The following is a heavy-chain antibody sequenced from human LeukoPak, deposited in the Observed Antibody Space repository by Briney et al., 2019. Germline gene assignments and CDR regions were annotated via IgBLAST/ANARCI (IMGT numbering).Heavy chain of an antibody. CDR3: ARDRDSSGWYGDFDY. D-gene: IGHD6-19*01. CDR2: ISSSSSTI. V-gene: IGHV3-48*04. CDR1: GFTFSSYW. Sequence: GGSLRLSCAASGFTFSSYWMHWVRQAPGKGLEWVSYISSSSSTIYYADSVKGRFTISRDNAKNSLYLQMNSLRAEDTAVYYCARDRDSSGWYGDFDYWGQGTLVTVSS. J-gene: IGHJ4*02.